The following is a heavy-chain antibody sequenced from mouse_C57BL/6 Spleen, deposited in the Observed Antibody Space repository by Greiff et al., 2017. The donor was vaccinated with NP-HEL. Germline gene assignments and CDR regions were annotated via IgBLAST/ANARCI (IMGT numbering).Heavy chain of an antibody. Sequence: EVMLVESGGGLVQPKGSLKLSCAASGFTFNTYAMHWVRQAPGKGLEWVARIRSKSSNYATYYADSVKDRFTISRDESQSMLYLQMTNLKTEDTAMYYCVRERTAQAGFAYWGQGTLVTVSA. CDR1: GFTFNTYA. CDR3: VRERTAQAGFAY. J-gene: IGHJ3*01. V-gene: IGHV10-3*01. D-gene: IGHD3-2*02. CDR2: IRSKSSNYAT.